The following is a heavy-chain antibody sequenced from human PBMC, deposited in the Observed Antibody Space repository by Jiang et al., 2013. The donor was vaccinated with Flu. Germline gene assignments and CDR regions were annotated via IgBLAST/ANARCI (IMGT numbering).Heavy chain of an antibody. V-gene: IGHV1-24*01. CDR2: FDPEDGET. D-gene: IGHD3-10*01. J-gene: IGHJ6*02. CDR3: ATGYYGSGTSYNPYYYYYSMYV. CDR1: GYTLTELS. Sequence: SGAEVKKPGASVTVSCKVSGYTLTELSIHWVRQLPGKGLEWMGGFDPEDGETIYGPKFQGRVTMTEDTSTATAYMELRSLRSEDTAVYYCATGYYGSGTSYNPYYYYYSMYVWGQGTTVTVSS.